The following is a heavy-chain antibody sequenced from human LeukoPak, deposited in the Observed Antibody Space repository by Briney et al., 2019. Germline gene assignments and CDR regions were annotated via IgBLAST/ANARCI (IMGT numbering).Heavy chain of an antibody. Sequence: ASVKVSCKTSGYTFTSDGISWVRQAPGQGLEWMGWIGTYKGNTNYAQMFQGRVTMTTDTSTSTAYMELKNLRSDDTAVYYCARTPGMVVVKTFYCMDVWAKGPRSPSP. D-gene: IGHD3-22*01. V-gene: IGHV1-18*01. CDR1: GYTFTSDG. J-gene: IGHJ6*02. CDR3: ARTPGMVVVKTFYCMDV. CDR2: IGTYKGNT.